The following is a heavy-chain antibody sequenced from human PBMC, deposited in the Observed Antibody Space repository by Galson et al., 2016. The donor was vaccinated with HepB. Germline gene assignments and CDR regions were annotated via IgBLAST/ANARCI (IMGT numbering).Heavy chain of an antibody. V-gene: IGHV4-59*01. CDR3: ARGHRSVTDMQTDRRSQRPYYFDS. CDR1: GSSFRSYY. Sequence: SETLSLTCTVSGSSFRSYYWSWIRQPPGKGLEYIGYVYDSGSTYYNPSLKSRVSISVDMSKNQSSLKLRSVTAADTAVYYCARGHRSVTDMQTDRRSQRPYYFDSWGQGTLVTVSS. J-gene: IGHJ4*02. CDR2: VYDSGST.